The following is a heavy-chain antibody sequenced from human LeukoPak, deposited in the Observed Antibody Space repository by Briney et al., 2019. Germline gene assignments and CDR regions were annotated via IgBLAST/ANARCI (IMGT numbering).Heavy chain of an antibody. V-gene: IGHV3-13*01. J-gene: IGHJ4*02. CDR3: ARARHSRGWPTPYLDF. CDR2: IDIAGDT. D-gene: IGHD6-19*01. Sequence: GGSLRLSCAASGFTINTYDMHWVRQATGKGLEWVSAIDIAGDTYYPDSVKGRFTISRENARNSLYLQMDSLRAGDTAVYYCARARHSRGWPTPYLDFWGQGTLVTVSS. CDR1: GFTINTYD.